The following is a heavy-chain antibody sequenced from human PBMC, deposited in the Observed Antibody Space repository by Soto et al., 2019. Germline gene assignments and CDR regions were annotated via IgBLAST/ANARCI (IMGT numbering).Heavy chain of an antibody. J-gene: IGHJ5*02. CDR1: GYSFTSYW. Sequence: GESLKISCKGSGYSFTSYWIGWVRQMPGKGLEWMGIIYPGDSDTRYSPSFQGQVTISADKSISTAYLQWSSLKASDTAMYYCARRSDDRYCSSTSCYTYWFDPWGQGTLVTVSS. CDR3: ARRSDDRYCSSTSCYTYWFDP. D-gene: IGHD2-2*02. V-gene: IGHV5-51*01. CDR2: IYPGDSDT.